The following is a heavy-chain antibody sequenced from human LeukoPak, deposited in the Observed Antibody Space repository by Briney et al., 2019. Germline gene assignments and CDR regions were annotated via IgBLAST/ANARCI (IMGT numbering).Heavy chain of an antibody. V-gene: IGHV1-2*02. J-gene: IGHJ5*02. D-gene: IGHD4-17*01. CDR2: INPNRGGR. CDR1: GYTFTCYY. CDR3: SRGDYGAYFGGWGGFDP. Sequence: ASVKVSCKASGYTFTCYYMHWVRQAPGPGLEWMGWINPNRGGRNYAQKFQGRVTMTRDTSISTAYIELRRLRSDASAVDYCSRGDYGAYFGGWGGFDPWGQGTLVTVSS.